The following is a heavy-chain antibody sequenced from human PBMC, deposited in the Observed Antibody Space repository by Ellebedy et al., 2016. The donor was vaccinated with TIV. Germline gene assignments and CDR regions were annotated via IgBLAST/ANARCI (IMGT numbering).Heavy chain of an antibody. Sequence: GSLRLSCTASGFTFGDYAMSWIRQPPGKGLEWIGYIYYSGSTNYNPSLKSRVTISVDTSKNQFSLKLSSVTAADTAVYYCARGIVKYWYFDLWGRGTLVTVSS. D-gene: IGHD3-22*01. V-gene: IGHV4-59*08. CDR3: ARGIVKYWYFDL. J-gene: IGHJ2*01. CDR1: GFTFGDYA. CDR2: IYYSGST.